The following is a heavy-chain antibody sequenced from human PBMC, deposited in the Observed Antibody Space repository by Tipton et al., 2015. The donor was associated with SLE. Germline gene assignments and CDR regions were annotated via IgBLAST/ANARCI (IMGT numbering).Heavy chain of an antibody. V-gene: IGHV4-38-2*01. Sequence: TLSLTCAVSPYSVSTDYFWGWIRQPPGKALEWIGSIFHNGRSYYNPSLKSRVTISVDKSKNQVSLNLTSATAADTAVYYCARSYSNWYGDAFDIWGQGTMVIVSS. CDR3: ARSYSNWYGDAFDI. J-gene: IGHJ3*02. CDR1: PYSVSTDYF. D-gene: IGHD6-13*01. CDR2: IFHNGRS.